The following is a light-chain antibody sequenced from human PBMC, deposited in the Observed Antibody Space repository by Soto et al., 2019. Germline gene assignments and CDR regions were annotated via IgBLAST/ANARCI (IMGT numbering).Light chain of an antibody. Sequence: EIVCTHSAGTLSLSPVERATLSRRASQSISTNYLAWYQQKPGQAPRLLIYGASTRATGIPDRFSGSGSGTDFTLTISRLEPEDFAVYYCEQYGSSPLTFGGGTKVDIK. J-gene: IGKJ4*01. CDR1: QSISTNY. V-gene: IGKV3-20*01. CDR2: GAS. CDR3: EQYGSSPLT.